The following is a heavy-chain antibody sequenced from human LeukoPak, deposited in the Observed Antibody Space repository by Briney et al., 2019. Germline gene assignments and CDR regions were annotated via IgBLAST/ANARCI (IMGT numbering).Heavy chain of an antibody. CDR3: ARHSLKLSGDNWFDP. J-gene: IGHJ5*02. Sequence: PSETLSLTCTVSGGSISSSSYYWGGIRQPPGKGLEWIGSIYYRGSTYYNPSLKSRVTISVDTSKNQFSLKLSSVTAADTAVYYCARHSLKLSGDNWFDPWGQGTLVTVSS. CDR2: IYYRGST. D-gene: IGHD4-23*01. CDR1: GGSISSSSYY. V-gene: IGHV4-39*01.